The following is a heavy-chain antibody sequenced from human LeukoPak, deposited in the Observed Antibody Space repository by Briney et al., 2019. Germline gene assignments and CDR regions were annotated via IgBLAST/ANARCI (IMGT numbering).Heavy chain of an antibody. J-gene: IGHJ4*02. CDR2: INPNSGGT. Sequence: ASVKVSCKASGYTFTSYGISWVRQAPGQGLEWMGRINPNSGGTNYAQKFQGRVTMTRDTSISTAYMELSRLRSDDTAVYYCARGDGSYSPFDYWGQGTLVTVSS. V-gene: IGHV1-2*06. CDR1: GYTFTSYG. D-gene: IGHD1-26*01. CDR3: ARGDGSYSPFDY.